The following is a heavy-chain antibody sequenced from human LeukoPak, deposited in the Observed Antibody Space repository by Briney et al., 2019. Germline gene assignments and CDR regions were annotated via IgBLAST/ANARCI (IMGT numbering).Heavy chain of an antibody. J-gene: IGHJ4*02. V-gene: IGHV5-51*01. Sequence: PGESLKISCKGSGYSFTSYWIGWVRQMPGKGLEWMGIIYPGDSDTRYSPSFQGQVTISADKSISTAYLQWSSLKASDTAMYYCARAMYYYGSGSDPFDYWGQGTLVTVSS. D-gene: IGHD3-10*01. CDR1: GYSFTSYW. CDR3: ARAMYYYGSGSDPFDY. CDR2: IYPGDSDT.